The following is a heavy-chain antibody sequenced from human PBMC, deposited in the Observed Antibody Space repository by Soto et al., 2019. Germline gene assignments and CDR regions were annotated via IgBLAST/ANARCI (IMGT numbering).Heavy chain of an antibody. J-gene: IGHJ6*02. D-gene: IGHD3-3*01. V-gene: IGHV1-18*01. CDR2: ISAYNGNT. CDR3: AREDFWSGYDDYYGMDV. Sequence: ASVKVSCKASGYTFTSYGISWVRQAPGQGLEWMGWISAYNGNTNYAQKLQGRVTMTTDTSTSTAYMELRSLRSDDTAVYYCAREDFWSGYDDYYGMDVWGQGTTLTVSS. CDR1: GYTFTSYG.